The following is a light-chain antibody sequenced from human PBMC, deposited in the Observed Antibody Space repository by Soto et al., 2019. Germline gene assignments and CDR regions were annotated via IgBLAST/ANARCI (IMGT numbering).Light chain of an antibody. Sequence: QSALTQPPSASGSPGQSLTISCTGTSSDVGAHNYVSWYQQNPGKAPKLMLYDVNKRPSGFPDRFSGSKSGNTASLTVSGLQAEDEADYYCSSYAGGNNWVFGGGTNVTVL. J-gene: IGLJ3*02. V-gene: IGLV2-8*01. CDR2: DVN. CDR1: SSDVGAHNY. CDR3: SSYAGGNNWV.